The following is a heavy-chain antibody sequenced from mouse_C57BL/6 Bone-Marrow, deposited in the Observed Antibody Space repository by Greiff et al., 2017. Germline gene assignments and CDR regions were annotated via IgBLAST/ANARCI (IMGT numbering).Heavy chain of an antibody. CDR1: GYTFTSYW. Sequence: QVQLQQPGAELVQPGASVKLSCKASGYTFTSYWMHWVKQRPGQGLEWIGMIHPNSGSTNYNEKFKSKATLTVDKSSSTAYMQLSSLTSEDSAVYYCARPYGNYGDYWGQGTTLTVSS. V-gene: IGHV1-64*01. CDR2: IHPNSGST. J-gene: IGHJ2*01. D-gene: IGHD2-1*01. CDR3: ARPYGNYGDY.